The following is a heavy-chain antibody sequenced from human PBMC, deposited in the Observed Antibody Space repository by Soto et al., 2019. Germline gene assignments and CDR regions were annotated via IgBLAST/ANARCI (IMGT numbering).Heavy chain of an antibody. CDR3: AHKGGRGAAMDV. CDR1: GFSVSTSGVG. D-gene: IGHD2-15*01. Sequence: QITLKESGPTLVKPTQTLTLTCTFSGFSVSTSGVGVAWIRQPPGKALEWLALIYWDDDKRYSPFLQSRVTIXKAXSKNQVVLTMTNMDPVDTATYYCAHKGGRGAAMDVWGQGTTVTVSS. CDR2: IYWDDDK. V-gene: IGHV2-5*02. J-gene: IGHJ6*02.